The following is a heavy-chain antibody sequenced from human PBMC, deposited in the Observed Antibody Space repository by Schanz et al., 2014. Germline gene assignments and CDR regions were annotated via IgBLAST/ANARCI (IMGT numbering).Heavy chain of an antibody. Sequence: EVHLVESGGGLIQPGGSLRLSCAASGFGFSSYSMNWVRQAPGKGLEWVSYISGSSRTIYYADSMKGRFTISRDNAKNTLYLQMNSLRAEDTAVYYCARPALWFGDNCFDPWGQGTLVTVSS. CDR1: GFGFSSYS. J-gene: IGHJ5*02. CDR3: ARPALWFGDNCFDP. CDR2: ISGSSRTI. D-gene: IGHD3-10*01. V-gene: IGHV3-48*04.